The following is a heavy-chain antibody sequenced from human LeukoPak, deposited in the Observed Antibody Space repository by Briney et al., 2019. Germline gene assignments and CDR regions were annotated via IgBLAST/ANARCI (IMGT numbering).Heavy chain of an antibody. J-gene: IGHJ4*01. CDR3: AKNPDHDIMTGTSFDL. D-gene: IGHD3-9*01. CDR1: GFTFTKYA. Sequence: GGSLRLSCAASGFTFTKYAMSWVRQAPGKGLEWVATINGGGNGAYYVDSVRGRFTISRDNSRNTVYLQMNSLRADDTAVYYCAKNPDHDIMTGTSFDLWGQEPWSPSPQ. V-gene: IGHV3-23*01. CDR2: INGGGNGA.